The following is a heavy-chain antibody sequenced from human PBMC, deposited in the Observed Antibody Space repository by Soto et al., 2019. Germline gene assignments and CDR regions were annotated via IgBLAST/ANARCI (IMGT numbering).Heavy chain of an antibody. V-gene: IGHV3-23*01. J-gene: IGHJ4*02. Sequence: GGSLRLSCAASGFTFSSYAMSWVRQAPGKGLEWVSAISGSGGSTYYADSVKGRFTISRDNSKNTLYLQMNSLRAEDTAVYYCAKDGSVVVAATYYYFDYWGQGTLVTVSS. D-gene: IGHD2-15*01. CDR3: AKDGSVVVAATYYYFDY. CDR2: ISGSGGST. CDR1: GFTFSSYA.